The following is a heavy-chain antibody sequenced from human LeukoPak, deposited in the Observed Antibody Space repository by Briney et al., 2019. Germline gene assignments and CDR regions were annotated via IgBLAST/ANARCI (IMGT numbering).Heavy chain of an antibody. V-gene: IGHV3-23*01. J-gene: IGHJ4*02. Sequence: PGGSLRLSWAASGFTFSSYAMSWVRQAPGKGLEWVSAISGSGGSTYYADSVKGRFTMSRDNSKNTLYLQMNSLRAEDTAVYYCAKDQGEYCSSTSCYEGDWGLGTLVTVSS. D-gene: IGHD2-2*01. CDR3: AKDQGEYCSSTSCYEGD. CDR1: GFTFSSYA. CDR2: ISGSGGST.